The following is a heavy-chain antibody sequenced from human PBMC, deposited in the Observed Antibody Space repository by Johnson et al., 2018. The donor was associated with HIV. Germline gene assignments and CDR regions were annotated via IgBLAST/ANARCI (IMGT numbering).Heavy chain of an antibody. CDR1: GFTFGSYG. V-gene: IGHV3-30*18. Sequence: QVQLVESGGGVVQPGRSLRLSCAASGFTFGSYGIHWVRQAPGKGLEWVAVISYDGSNKYYADSVKGRFTIFRDNSKNTLYLQMSSLRTEDTAVYYCAKVHIPARWSAAFDIWGRGTLVTVSS. J-gene: IGHJ3*02. CDR3: AKVHIPARWSAAFDI. CDR2: ISYDGSNK. D-gene: IGHD6-6*01.